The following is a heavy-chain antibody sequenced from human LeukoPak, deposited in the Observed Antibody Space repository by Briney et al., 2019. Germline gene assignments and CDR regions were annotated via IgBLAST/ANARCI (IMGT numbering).Heavy chain of an antibody. CDR3: AKDRDASAFDY. CDR2: ISYDGSNK. Sequence: PGGSLRLSCAASGFTFSSYGMHWVRQAPGKGLEWVAVISYDGSNKYYADSVKGRFTISRDSSKNTLYLQMNSLRAEDTAVYYCAKDRDASAFDYWGQGTLVTVSS. CDR1: GFTFSSYG. D-gene: IGHD1-26*01. V-gene: IGHV3-30*18. J-gene: IGHJ4*02.